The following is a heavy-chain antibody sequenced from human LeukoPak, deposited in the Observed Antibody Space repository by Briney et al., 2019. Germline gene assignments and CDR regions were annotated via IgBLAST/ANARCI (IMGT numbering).Heavy chain of an antibody. V-gene: IGHV4-39*01. Sequence: SETLSLTCTVSGGSISSSSYYWGWIRQPPGKGLEWIGSIYYSGSTYYNPSLKSRVTISVDTSKNQFSLKLSSVTAADTVVYYCARLNVDTAMVDYWGQGTLVTVSS. CDR2: IYYSGST. CDR3: ARLNVDTAMVDY. CDR1: GGSISSSSYY. D-gene: IGHD5-18*01. J-gene: IGHJ4*02.